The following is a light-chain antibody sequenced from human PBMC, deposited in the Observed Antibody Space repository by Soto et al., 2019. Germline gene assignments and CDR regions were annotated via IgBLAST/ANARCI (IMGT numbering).Light chain of an antibody. CDR1: ISDVGRYNY. V-gene: IGLV2-14*01. J-gene: IGLJ1*01. CDR3: SSYTSTLTYV. CDR2: EVS. Sequence: QSVLTEPSSLSGSPGQSITISCSGTISDVGRYNYVSWYQQHPGTAPKLMIYEVSNLPAGVSNRFSGSKSGDTASLTISGLQAEDEADYYCSSYTSTLTYVFSAGTKVTVL.